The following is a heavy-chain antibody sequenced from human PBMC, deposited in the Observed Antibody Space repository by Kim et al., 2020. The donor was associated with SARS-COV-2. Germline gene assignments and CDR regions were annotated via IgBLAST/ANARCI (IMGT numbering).Heavy chain of an antibody. Sequence: GGSLRLSCAASGFTFSSYAMSWVRQAPGKGLEWVSAISGSGGSTYYADSVKGRFTISRDNSKNTLYLQMNSLRAEDTAVYYCANGLDFDWFFDYWGQGTLVTVSS. CDR1: GFTFSSYA. V-gene: IGHV3-23*01. CDR3: ANGLDFDWFFDY. J-gene: IGHJ4*02. D-gene: IGHD3-9*01. CDR2: ISGSGGST.